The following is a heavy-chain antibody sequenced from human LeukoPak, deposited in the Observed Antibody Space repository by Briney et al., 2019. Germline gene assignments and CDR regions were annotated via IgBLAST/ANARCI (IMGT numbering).Heavy chain of an antibody. J-gene: IGHJ4*02. Sequence: GGSLRLPCLASGFTFSTYNMHWVRQAPGKGLEWVSTISSTSDTYKYYANSVRGRFTISRDNAKNSLYLQMIGLRAEDTGIYFCARGTTWSPLDFDYWGQGTQVTVSS. V-gene: IGHV3-21*01. CDR3: ARGTTWSPLDFDY. CDR2: ISSTSDTYK. CDR1: GFTFSTYN. D-gene: IGHD3-3*01.